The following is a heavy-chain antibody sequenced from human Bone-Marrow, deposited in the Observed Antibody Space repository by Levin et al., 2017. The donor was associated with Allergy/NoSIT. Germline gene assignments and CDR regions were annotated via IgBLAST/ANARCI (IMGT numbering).Heavy chain of an antibody. V-gene: IGHV3-23*01. Sequence: AGGSLRLSCAASRFTFSSYIMSWVRQAPGKGLEWVSSITGSGDLTWYVDSVKGRFTISRDNSKNTLYLQMNSLTVEDPAVYYCAKASRESGRIGAFDVWGQGTMGTVSS. CDR3: AKASRESGRIGAFDV. CDR2: ITGSGDLT. D-gene: IGHD1-26*01. J-gene: IGHJ3*01. CDR1: RFTFSSYI.